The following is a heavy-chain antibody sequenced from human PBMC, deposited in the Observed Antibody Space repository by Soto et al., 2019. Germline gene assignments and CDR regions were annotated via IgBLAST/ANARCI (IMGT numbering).Heavy chain of an antibody. CDR3: ARSRSSLYYDVLTGYSKNLDSYVMDV. CDR2: IIPILDIT. J-gene: IGHJ6*02. Sequence: SVKVSCKAFGGTFSSYTINWVLQAPGQGLELMGNIIPILDITNSAQKFRGRVTMTADKSTYTAYMELSSLTSGDTAVYYCARSRSSLYYDVLTGYSKNLDSYVMDVCGQGTTVTVS. V-gene: IGHV1-69*02. D-gene: IGHD3-9*01. CDR1: GGTFSSYT.